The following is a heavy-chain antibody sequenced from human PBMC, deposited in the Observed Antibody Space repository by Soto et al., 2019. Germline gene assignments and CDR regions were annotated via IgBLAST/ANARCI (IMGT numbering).Heavy chain of an antibody. Sequence: PGGSLRLSCAASGFTFSSYGMHWVRQAPGKGLEWVAVIWYDGSNKYYADSVKGRFTISRDNSKNTLYLQMNSLRAEDTAVYYCARGDGYYDMSYYYGMDVRGQGTTVTVSS. CDR1: GFTFSSYG. V-gene: IGHV3-33*01. CDR3: ARGDGYYDMSYYYGMDV. D-gene: IGHD3-22*01. CDR2: IWYDGSNK. J-gene: IGHJ6*02.